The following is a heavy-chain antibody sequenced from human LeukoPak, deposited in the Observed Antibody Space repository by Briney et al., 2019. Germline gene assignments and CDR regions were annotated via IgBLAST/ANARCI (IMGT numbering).Heavy chain of an antibody. V-gene: IGHV4-59*01. D-gene: IGHD6-13*01. CDR2: IYYSGST. CDR1: GGSISSYY. Sequence: SETLSLTCTVSGGSISSYYWSWIRQPPGKGLEWIGYIYYSGSTNYNPSLKSRVTISVDMSKNQFSLKLSSVTAADTAVYYCARGLVTAAGTIFDYWGQGTLVTVSS. CDR3: ARGLVTAAGTIFDY. J-gene: IGHJ4*02.